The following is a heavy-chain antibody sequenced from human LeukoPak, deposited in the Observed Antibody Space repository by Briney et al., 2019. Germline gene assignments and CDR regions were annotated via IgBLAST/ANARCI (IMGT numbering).Heavy chain of an antibody. CDR3: ARVAAGTVPPIDY. V-gene: IGHV3-48*04. CDR1: GFTFSSYS. D-gene: IGHD6-13*01. J-gene: IGHJ4*02. Sequence: GGSLRLSCAASGFTFSSYSMNWVRQAPGKGLEWVSYISSSSSTIYYADSVKGRFTISRDNAKNSLYLQMNSLRAEDTAVYYCARVAAGTVPPIDYWGQGTLVTVSS. CDR2: ISSSSSTI.